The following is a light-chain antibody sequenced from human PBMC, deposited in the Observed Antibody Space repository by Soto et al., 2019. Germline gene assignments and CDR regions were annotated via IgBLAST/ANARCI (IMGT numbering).Light chain of an antibody. J-gene: IGKJ1*01. CDR1: QCLXNY. CDR2: GAS. CDR3: QQYNKWPHT. V-gene: IGKV3D-15*01. Sequence: SAFTLSLAPSESATLYCRASQCLXNYYLAWYVQKPGQAPRLLXYGASNRERGSPDSLSGSGSATDFTPTISRLQYNDSAGYYLQQYNKWPHTVGQGTKVAIK.